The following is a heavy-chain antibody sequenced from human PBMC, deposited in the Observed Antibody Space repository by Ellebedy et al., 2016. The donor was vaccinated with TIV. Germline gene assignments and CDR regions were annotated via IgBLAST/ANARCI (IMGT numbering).Heavy chain of an antibody. D-gene: IGHD1-26*01. J-gene: IGHJ4*02. Sequence: GESLKISXAASGFTFSFYWMGWVRQAPGKGLEWVANIKQDGSEKHYADSVKGRFTISRDNSKNTVSLQMDSLRAEDTAVYYCAKVESGSYQSPFDYWGQGTLVTVSS. V-gene: IGHV3-7*01. CDR2: IKQDGSEK. CDR3: AKVESGSYQSPFDY. CDR1: GFTFSFYW.